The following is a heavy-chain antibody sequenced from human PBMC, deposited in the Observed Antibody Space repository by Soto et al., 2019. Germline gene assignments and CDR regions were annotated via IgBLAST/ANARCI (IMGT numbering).Heavy chain of an antibody. V-gene: IGHV3-15*01. J-gene: IGHJ4*02. Sequence: WVTVRLSXAASGFTFSDGWMTWVRQSTVKGLEWVGRIKSQGEGATTESAATVKGRFTIARDDSENTLYLHMHSLKSEYTAVYYSPTFRSYSDYWGPGTLVTVSS. D-gene: IGHD3-10*01. CDR2: IKSQGEGATT. CDR3: PTFRSYSDY. CDR1: GFTFSDGW.